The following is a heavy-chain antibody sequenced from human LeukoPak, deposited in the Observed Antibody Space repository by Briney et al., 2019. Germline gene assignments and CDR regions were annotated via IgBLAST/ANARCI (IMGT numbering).Heavy chain of an antibody. CDR1: GFTFSSYS. CDR2: ISGSGGST. Sequence: GGSMRHSCAASGFTFSSYSMNWVRQAPGKGLEWVSAISGSGGSTYYADSVKGRLTISRDNSKNTLYLQMNSLRAEDTAVYYCAKVGHIWFGELVDDYWGQGTLVTVSS. CDR3: AKVGHIWFGELVDDY. D-gene: IGHD3-10*01. J-gene: IGHJ4*02. V-gene: IGHV3-23*01.